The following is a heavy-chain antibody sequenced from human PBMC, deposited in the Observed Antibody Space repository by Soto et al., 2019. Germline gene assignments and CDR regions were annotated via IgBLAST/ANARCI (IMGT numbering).Heavy chain of an antibody. CDR1: GGTFSSYA. CDR3: ARITRSGSYRYYFDY. J-gene: IGHJ4*02. CDR2: IIPIFGTA. V-gene: IGHV1-69*06. D-gene: IGHD1-26*01. Sequence: SVKVSCKASGGTFSSYAISWVRQAPGQGLEWMGGIIPIFGTANYAQKFQGRVTITADKSTSTAYMEPSSLRSEDTAVYYCARITRSGSYRYYFDYWGQGTLVTVSS.